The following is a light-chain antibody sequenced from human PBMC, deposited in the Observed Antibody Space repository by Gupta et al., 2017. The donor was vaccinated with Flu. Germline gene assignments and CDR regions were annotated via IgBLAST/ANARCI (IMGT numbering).Light chain of an antibody. J-gene: IGLJ1*01. Sequence: QAVVTQEPSLTVSPGGTVTPTSGSTTGPVTSGPYPYWLQQKPGQAPRTLIFDTTDKHPWTPARFSGFLVGDKAALTLSGAQPEDEADYYCLLSFSDGDVFGPGTQVTVL. CDR2: DTT. V-gene: IGLV7-46*01. CDR1: TGPVTSGPY. CDR3: LLSFSDGDV.